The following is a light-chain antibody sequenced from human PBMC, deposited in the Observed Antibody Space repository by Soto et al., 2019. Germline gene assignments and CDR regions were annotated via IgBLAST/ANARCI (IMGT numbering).Light chain of an antibody. CDR2: DNN. CDR1: NSNIGNNY. Sequence: QSALTQPPSVSAAPGQKVTISCSGSNSNIGNNYISWFQQLPGTAPKLLIYDNNKRPSGIPDRFSASKSGTSATLGITGLQTGDEADYYCGTWDTSLSAGVFGTGTKLTVL. J-gene: IGLJ1*01. V-gene: IGLV1-51*01. CDR3: GTWDTSLSAGV.